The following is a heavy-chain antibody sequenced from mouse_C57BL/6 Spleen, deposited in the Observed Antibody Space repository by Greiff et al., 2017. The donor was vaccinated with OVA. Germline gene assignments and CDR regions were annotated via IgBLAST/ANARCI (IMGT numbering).Heavy chain of an antibody. CDR3: ARFGGSYVHWYFDV. CDR2: IYPGEGDT. Sequence: VQLQQSGAELVKPGASVKISCKASGYAFSSYWMNWVKQRPGKGLEWIGQIYPGEGDTNYNGKFKGKATLTADKSSSTAYMQLSSLTSEDSAVYFCARFGGSYVHWYFDVWGTGTTVTVSS. CDR1: GYAFSSYW. V-gene: IGHV1-80*01. D-gene: IGHD1-1*02. J-gene: IGHJ1*03.